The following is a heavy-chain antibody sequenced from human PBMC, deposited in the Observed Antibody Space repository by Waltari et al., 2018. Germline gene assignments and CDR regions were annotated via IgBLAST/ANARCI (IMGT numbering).Heavy chain of an antibody. CDR1: GGSISSYY. CDR3: ARQATIFGVVITGANWFDP. V-gene: IGHV4-59*01. CDR2: IYYSGST. Sequence: QVQLQESGPGLVKPSETLSLTCTVSGGSISSYYWSWIRQPPGKGLEWIGYIYYSGSTNYTPSLKSRVTISVDTSKNQFSLKLSSVTAADTAVYYCARQATIFGVVITGANWFDPWGQGTLVTVSS. J-gene: IGHJ5*02. D-gene: IGHD3-3*01.